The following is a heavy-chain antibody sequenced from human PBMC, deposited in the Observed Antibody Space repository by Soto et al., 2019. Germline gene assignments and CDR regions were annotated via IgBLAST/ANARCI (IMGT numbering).Heavy chain of an antibody. CDR1: GFTFSSYA. CDR3: AKSRDQWLVQGSWFDT. J-gene: IGHJ5*02. CDR2: ISGSGGST. V-gene: IGHV3-23*01. D-gene: IGHD6-19*01. Sequence: GGSLRLSCAASGFTFSSYAMSWVRQAPGKGLEWVSAISGSGGSTYYADSVKGRFTISRDNSKNTLYLQMNSLRAEDTAVYYCAKSRDQWLVQGSWFDTWGQGTLVTVSS.